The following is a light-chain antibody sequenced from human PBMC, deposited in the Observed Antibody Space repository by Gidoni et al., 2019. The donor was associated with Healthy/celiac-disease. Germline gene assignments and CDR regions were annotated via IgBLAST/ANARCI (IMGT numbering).Light chain of an antibody. CDR3: EQCYSTPPT. J-gene: IGKJ4*01. CDR1: QSISSY. CDR2: AAS. V-gene: IGKV1-39*01. Sequence: DIQVTQYPSSLSAPVGDRVTITCRACQSISSYLNWYQPKPGKAPKLLIYAASCLPSRVPSRFSVSGSGTDFTIAISSLQREVFATDYAEQCYSTPPTFXGXTKVEIK.